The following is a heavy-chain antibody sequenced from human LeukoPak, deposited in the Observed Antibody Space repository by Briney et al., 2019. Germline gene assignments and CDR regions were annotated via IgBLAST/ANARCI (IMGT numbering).Heavy chain of an antibody. D-gene: IGHD3-9*01. CDR1: GYRFSNFG. V-gene: IGHV1-18*04. Sequence: ASVKVCCKASGYRFSNFGITWVRQAPGQGLEWLGWISGYKSVTKYAQNFQGRVTMTTDTSTSTAYMELRSLRSDDTAVYYCARGRYFDWRYFDSWGQGTLVTVSS. CDR2: ISGYKSVT. CDR3: ARGRYFDWRYFDS. J-gene: IGHJ4*02.